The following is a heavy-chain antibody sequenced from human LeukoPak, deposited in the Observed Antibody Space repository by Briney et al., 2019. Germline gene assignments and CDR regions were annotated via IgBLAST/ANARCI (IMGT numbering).Heavy chain of an antibody. J-gene: IGHJ4*02. V-gene: IGHV3-21*01. CDR3: ARNWDLLPAAGADYFDY. D-gene: IGHD6-13*01. CDR2: ISSSSSYI. CDR1: GFTFSSYS. Sequence: GGSLRLSCAASGFTFSSYSMNWVRQAPGKGLERVSSISSSSSYIYYADSVKGRFTISRDNAKNSLYLQMNSLRAEDTAVYYCARNWDLLPAAGADYFDYWGQGTLVTVSS.